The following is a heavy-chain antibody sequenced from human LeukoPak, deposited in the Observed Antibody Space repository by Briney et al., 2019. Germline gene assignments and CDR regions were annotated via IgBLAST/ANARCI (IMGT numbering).Heavy chain of an antibody. J-gene: IGHJ6*03. V-gene: IGHV4-34*01. CDR2: INHSGST. CDR3: ARVRKSRGASYMDV. CDR1: GGSFSGYY. Sequence: PSETLSLTCAVYGGSFSGYYWSWIRQPPGKGLEWIGEINHSGSTNYNPSLKSRVTISVDTSKNQFSLKLSSVTAADTAVYYCARVRKSRGASYMDVWGKGTTVTVSS.